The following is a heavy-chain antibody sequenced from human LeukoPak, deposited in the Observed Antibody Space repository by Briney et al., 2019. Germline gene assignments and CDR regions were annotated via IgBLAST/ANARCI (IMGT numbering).Heavy chain of an antibody. CDR2: ITSGGTI. CDR1: GFTFSHYY. J-gene: IGHJ4*02. V-gene: IGHV3-11*01. CDR3: ARFAALWLPDY. D-gene: IGHD5-12*01. Sequence: GGSLRLSCAASGFTFSHYYMSWIRQAPGKGLEWVSYITSGGTIYYADSVKGRFTISRDNAKNSLYLQMNSLRAEDTAVYYCARFAALWLPDYWGQGTLVIVSS.